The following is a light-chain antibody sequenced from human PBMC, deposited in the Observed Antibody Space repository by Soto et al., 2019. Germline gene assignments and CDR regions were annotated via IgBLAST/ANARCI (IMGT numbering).Light chain of an antibody. CDR1: QSISTY. Sequence: DMQMTQSPTSLSASVGDRVTIIGRASQSISTYLSWYQQKPGQAPKHLINPAGSLQSGVPSRFSGSGSGPDFTLIINSLQPEDFATYYCQQSYTTPAGTFGRGTKVDIK. CDR2: PAG. CDR3: QQSYTTPAGT. J-gene: IGKJ1*01. V-gene: IGKV1-39*01.